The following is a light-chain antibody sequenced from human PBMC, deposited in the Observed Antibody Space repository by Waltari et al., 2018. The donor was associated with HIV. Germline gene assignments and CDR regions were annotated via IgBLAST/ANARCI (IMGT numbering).Light chain of an antibody. V-gene: IGKV3-11*01. Sequence: EIVLTQSPATLSLSPGERATLSCRASQSVRSLLGWYQQKPGQAPRLLIYDAFNRATGTPARFSGSVSGTDFTLTISSLEPEDFAVYYCQQRSNWPLTFGGGTKVEIK. CDR3: QQRSNWPLT. J-gene: IGKJ4*01. CDR1: QSVRSL. CDR2: DAF.